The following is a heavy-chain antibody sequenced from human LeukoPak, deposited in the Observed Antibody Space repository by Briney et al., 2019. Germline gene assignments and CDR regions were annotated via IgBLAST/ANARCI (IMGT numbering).Heavy chain of an antibody. Sequence: GGSLRLSCAASGFTFSSYTMSWVRQAPGKGLEWVSYISSSGSTIYYADSVKGRFTISRDNAKNSLYLQMNSLRAEDTAVYYCARSDKRWLQFTPDYYFDYWGQGTLVTVSS. V-gene: IGHV3-48*04. CDR2: ISSSGSTI. CDR1: GFTFSSYT. CDR3: ARSDKRWLQFTPDYYFDY. D-gene: IGHD5-24*01. J-gene: IGHJ4*02.